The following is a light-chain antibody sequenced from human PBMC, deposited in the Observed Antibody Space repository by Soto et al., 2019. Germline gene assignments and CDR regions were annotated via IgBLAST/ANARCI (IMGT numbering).Light chain of an antibody. V-gene: IGKV3-20*01. CDR2: GAS. CDR1: QSVSSNF. J-gene: IGKJ1*01. Sequence: EIVLTQSPGTLSLSPGERATLSCRAGQSVSSNFLDWYQQNPGQAPRLLIYGASSRATGIPDRFSGSGSGTDFTLTISRLEPEDFAVYYCQQYETSPLTFGQGTKVDIK. CDR3: QQYETSPLT.